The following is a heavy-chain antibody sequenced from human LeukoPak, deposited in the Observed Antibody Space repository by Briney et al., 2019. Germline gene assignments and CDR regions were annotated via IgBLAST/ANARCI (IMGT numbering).Heavy chain of an antibody. V-gene: IGHV4-59*08. CDR3: ARLPRFYDSSGYYHWYFDL. D-gene: IGHD3-22*01. Sequence: SETLSLTCTVSGGSISSYYWSWIRQPPGKGLEWIGYIYYSGSTNYNPSLKSRVTISVDTSKNQFSLKLSSVTAADTAVYYCARLPRFYDSSGYYHWYFDLWGRGTLVTVSS. J-gene: IGHJ2*01. CDR1: GGSISSYY. CDR2: IYYSGST.